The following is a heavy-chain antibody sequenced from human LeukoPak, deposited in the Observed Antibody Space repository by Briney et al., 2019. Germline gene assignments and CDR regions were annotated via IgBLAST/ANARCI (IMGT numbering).Heavy chain of an antibody. J-gene: IGHJ4*02. V-gene: IGHV4-59*01. Sequence: SETLSLTCTVSGGSISTYYWSWIRQPPGKGLEGIGYIYYSGSTNYNPSLKSRVTISVDTSKNQFSPKLSSVTAADTAVYYCARVSPYYYDSSGYYYFDYWGQGTLVTVSS. CDR3: ARVSPYYYDSSGYYYFDY. D-gene: IGHD3-22*01. CDR2: IYYSGST. CDR1: GGSISTYY.